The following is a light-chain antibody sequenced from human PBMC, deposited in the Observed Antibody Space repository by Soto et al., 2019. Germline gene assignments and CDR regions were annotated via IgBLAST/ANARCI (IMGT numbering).Light chain of an antibody. CDR3: GTWDSSLDAGNVV. Sequence: QSVLTQPPSVSGAPGQRVTISCTGSSSNIGTGYDVHWYQHLPGTAPKLLIYGNINRPSGVPDRFSGSKSGTSASLGITGLQTGDEADYYCGTWDSSLDAGNVVFGGGTKVTVL. J-gene: IGLJ2*01. V-gene: IGLV1-40*01. CDR1: SSNIGTGYD. CDR2: GNI.